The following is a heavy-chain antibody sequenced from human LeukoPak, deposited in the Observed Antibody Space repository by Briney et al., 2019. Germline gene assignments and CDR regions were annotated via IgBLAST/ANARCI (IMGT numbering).Heavy chain of an antibody. Sequence: GGSLRLSCAASGFAVNYWMSWARQAPGKGLEWVATMTHDGSDEYYLDSVKGRFTISRDSAKNSIYLQMNSLRVEDTSTYYCAKGDLENWGQGTLVTVSS. V-gene: IGHV3-7*01. J-gene: IGHJ4*02. CDR3: AKGDLEN. CDR1: GFAVNYW. CDR2: MTHDGSDE.